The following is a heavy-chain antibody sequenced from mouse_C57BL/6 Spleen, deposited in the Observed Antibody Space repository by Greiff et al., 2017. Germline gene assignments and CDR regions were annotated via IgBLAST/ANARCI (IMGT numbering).Heavy chain of an antibody. CDR1: GFTFSDYY. CDR3: ARFSYGNYGGDY. CDR2: ISNGGGST. J-gene: IGHJ4*01. V-gene: IGHV5-12*01. D-gene: IGHD2-1*01. Sequence: EVMLVESGGGLVQPGGSLKLSCAASGFTFSDYYMYWVRQTPEKRLEWVAYISNGGGSTYYPDTVKGRFTISRDNAKNTLYLQMSRLKSEDTAMYYCARFSYGNYGGDYWGQGTSVTVSS.